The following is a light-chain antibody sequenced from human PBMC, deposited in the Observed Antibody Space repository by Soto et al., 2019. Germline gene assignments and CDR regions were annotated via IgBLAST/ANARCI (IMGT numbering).Light chain of an antibody. V-gene: IGLV1-44*01. CDR1: SSNIGTNA. CDR3: AAWDDRLNGYV. J-gene: IGLJ1*01. CDR2: NNN. Sequence: QSVLTQPPSASGTPGQRVTISCSGGSSNIGTNAVSWYQQLPGTAPKLLIYNNNQRPSGVPDRFSGSKSGTSASLAISGLQSEDEADYYCAAWDDRLNGYVFGTGTKVTVL.